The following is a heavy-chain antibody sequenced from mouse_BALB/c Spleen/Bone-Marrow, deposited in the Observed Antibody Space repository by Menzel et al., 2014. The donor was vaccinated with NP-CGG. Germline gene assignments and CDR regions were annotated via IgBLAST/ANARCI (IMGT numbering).Heavy chain of an antibody. J-gene: IGHJ2*01. CDR1: GFSLTNYG. V-gene: IGHV2-2*02. D-gene: IGHD2-14*01. CDR3: AKKPTIGTIGY. Sequence: QVQLQQSGPGLVQPSQSLSITCTVSGFSLTNYGEHWVRQSPGKGLEWLGVIWSGGSTDYNAAFISRLTISKDNSKSQVFFKMNSLQANDTAIYYCAKKPTIGTIGYWGRGTTLTVSS. CDR2: IWSGGST.